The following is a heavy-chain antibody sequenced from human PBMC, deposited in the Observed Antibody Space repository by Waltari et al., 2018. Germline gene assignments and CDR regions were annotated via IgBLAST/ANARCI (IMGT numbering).Heavy chain of an antibody. D-gene: IGHD1-1*01. CDR1: GVSISNTSYY. Sequence: QLQLHESGPGLVRPSETLVLTCTVSGVSISNTSYYWGWIRLPPGKGLEWVGSHYYGGSASTNPSLRSRVSISVDTSNNQFTLNLSSVTATDTAVYFCARQGNEDVIDSWGQGVLVTV. V-gene: IGHV4-39*01. CDR3: ARQGNEDVIDS. J-gene: IGHJ4*02. CDR2: HYYGGSA.